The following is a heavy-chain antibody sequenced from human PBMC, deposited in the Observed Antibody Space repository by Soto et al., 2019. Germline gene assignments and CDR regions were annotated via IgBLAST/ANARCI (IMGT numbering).Heavy chain of an antibody. D-gene: IGHD6-19*01. Sequence: QVQLVESGGGVVQPGRSLRLSCAASGFTFSSYGMHWVRQAPGKGLEWVAVMWYDGSNKYYADSVKGRFTISRDNSKNTLYLQMNSLRAEDTAVYYCAGAGYSSGWYTLDYWGQGTLVTVSS. V-gene: IGHV3-33*01. CDR3: AGAGYSSGWYTLDY. CDR2: MWYDGSNK. J-gene: IGHJ4*02. CDR1: GFTFSSYG.